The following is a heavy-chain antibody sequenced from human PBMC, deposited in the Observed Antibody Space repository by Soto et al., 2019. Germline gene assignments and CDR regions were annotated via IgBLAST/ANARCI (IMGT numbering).Heavy chain of an antibody. J-gene: IGHJ6*02. D-gene: IGHD2-21*02. CDR3: TRDLMATGVPYSYGMDV. CDR2: IRSKAYGGTT. V-gene: IGHV3-49*04. CDR1: GFIFSSYA. Sequence: PGGSLRLSCAASGFIFSSYAMNWVRQAPGKGLEWVGFIRSKAYGGTTEYAASVRGRFTISRDDSKSIAYLQMNSLKTEDTAVYYCTRDLMATGVPYSYGMDVWGQGTTVTVSS.